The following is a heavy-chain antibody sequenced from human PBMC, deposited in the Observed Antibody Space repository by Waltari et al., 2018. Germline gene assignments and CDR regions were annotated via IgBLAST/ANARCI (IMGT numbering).Heavy chain of an antibody. J-gene: IGHJ5*02. D-gene: IGHD2-2*02. Sequence: QVQLQQWGAGLLKPSETLSLTCAVYGGSFSGYYWTWIRQPPGKGVEWFGEINQDGGTSYNPSLKSRATISVDTSKNQLSLILNSVTAADTAVYYCAIRRCSVTNCYMRNWFDPWGQGILVTVSS. V-gene: IGHV4-34*01. CDR1: GGSFSGYY. CDR3: AIRRCSVTNCYMRNWFDP. CDR2: INQDGGT.